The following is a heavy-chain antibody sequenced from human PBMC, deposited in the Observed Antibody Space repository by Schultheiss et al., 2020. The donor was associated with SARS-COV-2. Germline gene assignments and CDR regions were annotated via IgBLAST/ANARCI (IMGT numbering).Heavy chain of an antibody. Sequence: GESLKISCAASGFTFSSYSMNWVRQAPGKGLEWVANIKKDGSEKLYVDSVKGRFSISRDNAKTSLYLEMSGLGPDDTAVYYCAHGWGGAGDHWGQGVLVTVSS. V-gene: IGHV3-7*03. J-gene: IGHJ4*02. CDR3: AHGWGGAGDH. CDR2: IKKDGSEK. CDR1: GFTFSSYS. D-gene: IGHD3-16*01.